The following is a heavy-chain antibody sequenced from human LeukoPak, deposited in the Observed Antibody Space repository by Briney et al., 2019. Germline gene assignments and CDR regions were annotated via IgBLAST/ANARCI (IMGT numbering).Heavy chain of an antibody. Sequence: GGSLRLSCAASGFTFSSYGMHWVRQAPGKGREWVAVISYDGSNKYYADSVKGRFTISRDNSKNTLYLQMNSMRAEDTAVYYCARADSAYWYFDLWGRGTLVTVSS. CDR2: ISYDGSNK. V-gene: IGHV3-30*03. J-gene: IGHJ2*01. D-gene: IGHD3/OR15-3a*01. CDR1: GFTFSSYG. CDR3: ARADSAYWYFDL.